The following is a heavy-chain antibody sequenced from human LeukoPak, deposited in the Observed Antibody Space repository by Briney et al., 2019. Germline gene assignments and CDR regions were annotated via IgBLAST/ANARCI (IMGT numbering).Heavy chain of an antibody. V-gene: IGHV3-21*01. CDR2: ISSSSSYI. J-gene: IGHJ4*02. Sequence: ETLSLTCAVYGGSFSGYYWSWIRQPPGKGLEWVSSISSSSSYIYYADSVKGRFTISRDNAKNSLYLQMNSLRAEDTAVYYCARGIAVAGYFDYWGQGTLVTVSS. D-gene: IGHD6-19*01. CDR3: ARGIAVAGYFDY. CDR1: GGSFSGYY.